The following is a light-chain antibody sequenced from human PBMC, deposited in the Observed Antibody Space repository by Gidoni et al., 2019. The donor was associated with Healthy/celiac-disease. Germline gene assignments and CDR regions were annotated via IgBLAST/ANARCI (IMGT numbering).Light chain of an antibody. CDR2: WAS. CDR1: QSVLYSSNNKNY. Sequence: DIVMTQSPDSLAVSLGERATINCKSSQSVLYSSNNKNYLAWYKQKPGQPPKLLIYWASTRESGVPDRFSCSGSGTDFTLTISSLQAEDVAVYYCQQYYSTVSTFGQGTKLEIK. J-gene: IGKJ2*01. CDR3: QQYYSTVST. V-gene: IGKV4-1*01.